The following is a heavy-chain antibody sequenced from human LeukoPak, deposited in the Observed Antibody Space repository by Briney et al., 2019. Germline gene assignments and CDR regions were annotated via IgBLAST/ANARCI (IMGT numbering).Heavy chain of an antibody. CDR1: GGSFSGYY. CDR2: INHSGST. CDR3: ARVAGITMTPTPDY. V-gene: IGHV4-34*01. Sequence: SETLSLTCAVYGGSFSGYYWSWIRQPPGKGLEWIGEINHSGSTNYNPSLKSRVTISVDTSKNQFSLNLSSVTAADTAVYYCARVAGITMTPTPDYWGQGTLVTVSS. J-gene: IGHJ4*02. D-gene: IGHD3-22*01.